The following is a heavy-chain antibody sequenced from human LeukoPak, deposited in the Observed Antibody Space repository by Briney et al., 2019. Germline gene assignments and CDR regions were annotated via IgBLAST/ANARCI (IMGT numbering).Heavy chain of an antibody. J-gene: IGHJ4*02. Sequence: PSETLSLTCAVSGGSISSSNWWSWVRQPPGKGLEWIGEIYHSGSTNYNPSLKSRVTISVDKSKNQFSLKLSSVTAADTAVYYCARFGSGRGYSYNFDYWGQGTLVTVSS. CDR1: GGSISSSNW. V-gene: IGHV4-4*02. CDR3: ARFGSGRGYSYNFDY. CDR2: IYHSGST. D-gene: IGHD5-18*01.